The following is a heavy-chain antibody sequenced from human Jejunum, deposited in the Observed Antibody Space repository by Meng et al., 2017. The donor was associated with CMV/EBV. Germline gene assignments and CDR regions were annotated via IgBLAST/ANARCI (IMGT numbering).Heavy chain of an antibody. J-gene: IGHJ4*02. Sequence: QGQLHESGPGLVKPSDALSLTCTVSGGSISNHYWSWIRQSAGKGLEWIGRFYSSDTYNYHPSLNSRLTMSLDTSKNQFSLNLSSVTAADTAIYYCARGPGASTREGFDYWGLGTLVTVSS. CDR1: GGSISNHY. D-gene: IGHD1-26*01. V-gene: IGHV4-4*07. CDR3: ARGPGASTREGFDY. CDR2: FYSSDTY.